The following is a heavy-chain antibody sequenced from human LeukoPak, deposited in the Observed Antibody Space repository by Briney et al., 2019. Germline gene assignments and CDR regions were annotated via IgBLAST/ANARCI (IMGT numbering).Heavy chain of an antibody. CDR2: ISYDGSNE. Sequence: GGSLRLSCAASGFTLSSYAIHWVRQAPGKGLEWVAVISYDGSNEYYADSVKGRFTISRDNSKNTLYLQMNSLRAEDTAVYYCARGGIYCSSTSCYTNSWFDPWGQGTLVTVSS. V-gene: IGHV3-30*01. CDR1: GFTLSSYA. CDR3: ARGGIYCSSTSCYTNSWFDP. D-gene: IGHD2-2*02. J-gene: IGHJ5*02.